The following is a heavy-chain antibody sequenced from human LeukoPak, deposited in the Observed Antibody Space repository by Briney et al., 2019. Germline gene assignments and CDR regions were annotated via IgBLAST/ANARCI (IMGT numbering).Heavy chain of an antibody. Sequence: GGSLRLSCAASGFTFDDYAMQWVRQAPGKGLEWVSGISWNGGSIAYADSVKGRFTISRDNAKNSLYLQMNTLIAEDTALYYCAKAAGAHSSSWGYFDYWGQGTLVTVSS. J-gene: IGHJ4*02. CDR1: GFTFDDYA. CDR3: AKAAGAHSSSWGYFDY. D-gene: IGHD6-13*01. V-gene: IGHV3-9*01. CDR2: ISWNGGSI.